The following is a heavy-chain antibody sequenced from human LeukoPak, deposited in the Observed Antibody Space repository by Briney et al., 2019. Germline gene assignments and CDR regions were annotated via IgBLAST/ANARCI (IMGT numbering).Heavy chain of an antibody. V-gene: IGHV3-23*01. CDR2: ISGSGGST. J-gene: IGHJ4*02. CDR3: AKGRGWYSPDY. CDR1: GFTFSSYA. D-gene: IGHD6-19*01. Sequence: GGSLRLSCAASGFTFSSYAMSWVRQAPGRGLEWVSVISGSGGSTYYADSVKGRFIISRDNAKNSLYLQMNSLRAEDTALYYCAKGRGWYSPDYWGQGTLVTVSS.